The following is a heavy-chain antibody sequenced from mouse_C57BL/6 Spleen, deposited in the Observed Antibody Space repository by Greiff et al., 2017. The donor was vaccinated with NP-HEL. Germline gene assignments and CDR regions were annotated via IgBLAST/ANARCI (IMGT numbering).Heavy chain of an antibody. J-gene: IGHJ4*01. CDR1: GYAFSSSW. CDR3: AREIYERAMDY. D-gene: IGHD2-12*01. Sequence: QVQLQQSGPELVKPGASVKISCKASGYAFSSSWMNWVKQRPGKGLEWIGRIYPGDGDTNYNGKFKGKATLTADKSSSTAYMQLSSLTSEDSAVYFCAREIYERAMDYWGQGTSVTVSS. V-gene: IGHV1-82*01. CDR2: IYPGDGDT.